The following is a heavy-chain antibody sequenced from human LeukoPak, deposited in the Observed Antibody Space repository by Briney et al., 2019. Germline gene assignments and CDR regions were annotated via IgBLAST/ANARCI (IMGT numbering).Heavy chain of an antibody. CDR3: AKHLWRDLLWFGEGYYFDY. CDR2: ISGNGIST. V-gene: IGHV3-23*01. D-gene: IGHD3-10*01. CDR1: GFTFSSYG. Sequence: PGGSLRLSCAASGFTFSSYGMHWVRQAPGKGLECVSVISGNGISTYYADSVKGRFTISRDNSKNTLYLQMNSLRADDTAVYYCAKHLWRDLLWFGEGYYFDYWGQGTLVTVSS. J-gene: IGHJ4*02.